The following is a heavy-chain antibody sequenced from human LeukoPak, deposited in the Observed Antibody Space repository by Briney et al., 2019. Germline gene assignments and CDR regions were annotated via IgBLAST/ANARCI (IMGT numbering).Heavy chain of an antibody. CDR1: GYTFTSYG. V-gene: IGHV1-46*01. D-gene: IGHD6-19*01. CDR2: INPSGGST. CDR3: ARESSSGLMNDAFDI. J-gene: IGHJ3*02. Sequence: ASVKVSCKASGYTFTSYGISWVRQAPGQGLEWMGIINPSGGSTSYAQKFQGRVTMTRDTSTSTVYMELSSLRSEDTAVYYCARESSSGLMNDAFDIWGQGTMVTVSS.